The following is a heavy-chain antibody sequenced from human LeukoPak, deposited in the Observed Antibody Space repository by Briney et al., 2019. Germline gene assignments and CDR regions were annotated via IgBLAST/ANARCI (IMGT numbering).Heavy chain of an antibody. CDR2: ISYDGSNK. V-gene: IGHV3-30-3*01. J-gene: IGHJ6*02. CDR1: GFTFSSYA. Sequence: PGGSLRLSCAASGFTFSSYAMHWVRQAPGKGLEWVAVISYDGSNKYYADSVKGRFTISRDNSKNTLYLQMNSLRAEDTAVYYCARDRPLRIRGVNVEYYGMDVWGQGTTVTVSS. CDR3: ARDRPLRIRGVNVEYYGMDV. D-gene: IGHD3-10*01.